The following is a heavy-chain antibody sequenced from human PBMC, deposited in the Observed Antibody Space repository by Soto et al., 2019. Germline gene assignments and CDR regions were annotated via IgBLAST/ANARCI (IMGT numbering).Heavy chain of an antibody. V-gene: IGHV3-48*03. CDR1: GFTFSSCA. Sequence: GGSLRLSCAASGFTFSSCAMSWVRQAPGKGLEWVSYISPGGSTIYYADSVKGRFTISRDNAKNSLYLQMNGLRAEDTAVYYCARDLIIGGSYWDFDYWGQGTLVTVSS. CDR2: ISPGGSTI. CDR3: ARDLIIGGSYWDFDY. J-gene: IGHJ4*02. D-gene: IGHD1-26*01.